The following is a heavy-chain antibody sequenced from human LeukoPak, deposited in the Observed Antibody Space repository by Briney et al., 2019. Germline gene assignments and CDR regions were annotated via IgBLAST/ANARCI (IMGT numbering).Heavy chain of an antibody. D-gene: IGHD1-1*01. J-gene: IGHJ3*01. V-gene: IGHV4-34*01. CDR3: ARGRHNNC. CDR2: INHSGST. CDR1: GGSFSGYY. Sequence: PSETLSLTCAVYGGSFSGYYWSWIRQPPGKGLEWIGEINHSGSTNYNPSLKSRVTISVDTSKNQFSLKLSSVTAADTAVYYCARGRHNNCWGQGTMVTVSS.